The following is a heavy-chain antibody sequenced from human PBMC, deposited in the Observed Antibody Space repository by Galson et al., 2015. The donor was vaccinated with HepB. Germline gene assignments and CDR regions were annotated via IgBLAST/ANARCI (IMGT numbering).Heavy chain of an antibody. CDR2: ISSSSYI. CDR1: GFTFSSYS. Sequence: SLRLSCAASGFTFSSYSMNWVRQAPGKGLEWVSSISSSSYIYYADSVKGRFTISRDNAKNSLYLQMNSLRAEDTAVYYCARGGSGSYLFDYWGQGTLVTVSS. V-gene: IGHV3-21*01. J-gene: IGHJ4*02. D-gene: IGHD1-26*01. CDR3: ARGGSGSYLFDY.